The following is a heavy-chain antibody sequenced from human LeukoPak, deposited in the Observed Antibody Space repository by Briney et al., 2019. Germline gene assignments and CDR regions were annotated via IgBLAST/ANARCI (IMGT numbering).Heavy chain of an antibody. CDR1: GGSISSGGYY. CDR3: AGVENVIYYDSRAGAFDI. Sequence: SETLSLTCTVSGGSISSGGYYWSSIRQHPGRVLELNQYIYYRGSTYNSPPRKSRVALTVNNSKNQFSLKLSSVAAADTAVYYCAGVENVIYYDSRAGAFDIWGQGTMVTVSS. J-gene: IGHJ3*02. V-gene: IGHV4-31*03. CDR2: IYYRGST. D-gene: IGHD3-22*01.